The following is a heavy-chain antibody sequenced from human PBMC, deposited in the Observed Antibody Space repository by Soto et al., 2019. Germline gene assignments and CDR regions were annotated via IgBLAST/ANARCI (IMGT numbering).Heavy chain of an antibody. V-gene: IGHV3-48*03. CDR3: ARDAGSTRKNLFDP. CDR2: ISSSGITI. Sequence: GGSLRLSCAASGFTFSSYEMNWVRQAPGKGLEWVSYISSSGITIYYADSVKGRFTISRDNAKNSLYLQMNSLRAEDTAVYYCARDAGSTRKNLFDPWGQGTRVSVAS. J-gene: IGHJ5*02. D-gene: IGHD2-2*01. CDR1: GFTFSSYE.